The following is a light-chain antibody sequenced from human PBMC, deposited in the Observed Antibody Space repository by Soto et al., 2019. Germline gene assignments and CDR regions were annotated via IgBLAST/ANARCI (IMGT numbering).Light chain of an antibody. J-gene: IGLJ2*01. CDR2: GVT. CDR3: SSYTTSRIVI. CDR1: SSDVGAYNY. Sequence: QSVLTQPASVSGSPGQSITISCTGTSSDVGAYNYVSWYQQHPGKAPKLMIYGVTNRPSGVSNRFSGSNSGNTASLTISGLQAEDEADYCCSSYTTSRIVIFGGGTKVTVL. V-gene: IGLV2-14*01.